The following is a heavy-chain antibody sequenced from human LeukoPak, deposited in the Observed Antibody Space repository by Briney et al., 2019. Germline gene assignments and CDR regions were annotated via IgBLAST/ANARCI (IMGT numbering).Heavy chain of an antibody. J-gene: IGHJ2*01. CDR2: NSGYKGNT. CDR3: AGDDGGKVDRYFDL. V-gene: IGHV1-18*01. CDR1: GYPFGSYG. D-gene: IGHD4-23*01. Sequence: ASVKVSCKASGYPFGSYGISWVRQAPGQGLEWMGWNSGYKGNTKYAQKFQGRVTMTTDTSTSTAYMELRSLRSDDTAVYYCAGDDGGKVDRYFDLWGRGTLVTVSS.